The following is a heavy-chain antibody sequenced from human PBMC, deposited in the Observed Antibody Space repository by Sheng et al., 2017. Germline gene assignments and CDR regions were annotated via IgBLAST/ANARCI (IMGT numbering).Heavy chain of an antibody. D-gene: IGHD6-13*01. CDR1: GFTFSNAR. CDR3: TSGYSSKWYA. V-gene: IGHV3-15*01. CDR2: IKSKSAGGTT. Sequence: VQLVESGGGVVQPGRSLRLSCAASGFTFSNARMNWVRQAPGKGLEWVGRIKSKSAGGTTDYAAPVKGRFTISRDDSKSTLYLQMNSLKTEDTAVYYCTSGYSSKWYAWGQGTLVTVSS. J-gene: IGHJ5*02.